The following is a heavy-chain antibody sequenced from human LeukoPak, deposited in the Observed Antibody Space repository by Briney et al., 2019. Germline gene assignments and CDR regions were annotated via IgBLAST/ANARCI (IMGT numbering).Heavy chain of an antibody. CDR3: ARDSGSSWVNYFDY. CDR1: GFTFSSYA. J-gene: IGHJ4*02. Sequence: PGGSLRLPCAASGFTFSSYAMHWVRQAPGKGLEWVAVISYDGSNKYYADSVKGRFTISRDNSKNTLYLQMNSLRAEDTAVYYCARDSGSSWVNYFDYWGQGTLVTVSS. V-gene: IGHV3-30-3*01. CDR2: ISYDGSNK. D-gene: IGHD6-6*01.